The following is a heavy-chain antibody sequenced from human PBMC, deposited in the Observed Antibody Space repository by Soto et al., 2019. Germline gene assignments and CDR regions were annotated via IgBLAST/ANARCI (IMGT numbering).Heavy chain of an antibody. J-gene: IGHJ4*02. CDR3: TKGGIPRRYNIPKVDFDY. CDR2: ISGSGATT. Sequence: EVHLLESGGDLVQRGGSLRLSCAASGFIFSNYAMSWVLQAPGKGLEWVSAISGSGATTYYPDSVKGRFTISRDNSKNTLYLQMNSLRAEDTAVYYCTKGGIPRRYNIPKVDFDYWGQGSLVTVSS. D-gene: IGHD1-1*01. V-gene: IGHV3-23*01. CDR1: GFIFSNYA.